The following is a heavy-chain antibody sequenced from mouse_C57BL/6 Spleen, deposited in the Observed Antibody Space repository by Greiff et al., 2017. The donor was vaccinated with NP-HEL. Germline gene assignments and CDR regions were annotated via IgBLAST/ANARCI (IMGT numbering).Heavy chain of an antibody. V-gene: IGHV1-84*01. J-gene: IGHJ3*01. CDR1: GYTFTDYY. CDR2: IYPGSGNT. CDR3: ARWGKSHGFAY. Sequence: QVQLKESGPELVKPGASVKISCKASGYTFTDYYINWVKQRPGQGLEWIGWIYPGSGNTKYNEKFKGKATLTVDTSTSTAYMQLSSLTSDDSAVYFCARWGKSHGFAYWGQGTLVTVSA.